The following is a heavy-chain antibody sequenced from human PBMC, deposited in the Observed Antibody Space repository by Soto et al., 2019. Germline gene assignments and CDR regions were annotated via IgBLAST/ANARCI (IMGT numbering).Heavy chain of an antibody. CDR2: INPSGGST. Sequence: ASVKVSCKASGYTFTSYYMHWVRKAPGQGLEWMGIINPSGGSTSYAQKFQGRVTMTRDTSTSTVYMELSSLRSEDTAVYYCARHSLHSSGCYYYFDYWGQGTLVTVSS. D-gene: IGHD3-22*01. V-gene: IGHV1-46*01. CDR1: GYTFTSYY. CDR3: ARHSLHSSGCYYYFDY. J-gene: IGHJ4*02.